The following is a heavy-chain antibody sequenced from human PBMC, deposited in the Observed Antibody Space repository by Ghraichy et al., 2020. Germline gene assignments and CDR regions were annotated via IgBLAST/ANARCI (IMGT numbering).Heavy chain of an antibody. CDR1: GFTFSSYA. V-gene: IGHV3-23*01. J-gene: IGHJ6*02. Sequence: LSLTCAASGFTFSSYAMSWVRQAPGKGLEWVSAISGSGGSTYYADSVKGRFTISRDNSKNTLYLQMNSLRAEDTAVYYCAKDGITMVRGVTFYYYGMDVWGQGTTVTVSS. D-gene: IGHD3-10*01. CDR3: AKDGITMVRGVTFYYYGMDV. CDR2: ISGSGGST.